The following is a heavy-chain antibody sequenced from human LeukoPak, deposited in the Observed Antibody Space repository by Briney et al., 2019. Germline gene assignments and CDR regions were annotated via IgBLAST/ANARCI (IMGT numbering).Heavy chain of an antibody. CDR1: GGTISSYY. J-gene: IGHJ5*02. D-gene: IGHD1-14*01. CDR2: VYYTGRT. CDR3: ARAHRVFDP. Sequence: SETLSLTCTASGGTISSYYWSWIRQPPGKGLEWIGYVYYTGRTSYNPSLKSRVTISVDSSKNHFSLKLNSVTAADTAVYYCARAHRVFDPWGQGTLVTVSS. V-gene: IGHV4-59*01.